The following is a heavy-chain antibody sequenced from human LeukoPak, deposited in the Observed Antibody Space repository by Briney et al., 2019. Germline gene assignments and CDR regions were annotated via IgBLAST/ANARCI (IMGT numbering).Heavy chain of an antibody. CDR1: GFTFSSYG. D-gene: IGHD1-26*01. CDR3: ATSVVGATILGRLLDY. Sequence: PGGPLRLSCAASGFTFSSYGMHWVRQAPGKGLEWVAGISYDGSNKYYADSVKGRFTISRDNSKDTLYLQMNSLRAEDTAVHYCATSVVGATILGRLLDYWGQGTLVTVSS. J-gene: IGHJ4*02. CDR2: ISYDGSNK. V-gene: IGHV3-30*03.